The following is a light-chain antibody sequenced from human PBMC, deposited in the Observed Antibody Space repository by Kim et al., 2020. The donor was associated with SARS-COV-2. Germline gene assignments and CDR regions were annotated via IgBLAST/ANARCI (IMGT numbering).Light chain of an antibody. V-gene: IGKV1-33*01. CDR2: DAS. CDR1: QDIRKF. Sequence: DIQLTQSPSSVSASVGDSVTITSQASQDIRKFLNWYQHKPGKAPELLISDASTLRTGVPSRFSGSASGTHFTFTISNLQPEDIATYYCQQYNNLQAITFGQGTRLEIK. J-gene: IGKJ5*01. CDR3: QQYNNLQAIT.